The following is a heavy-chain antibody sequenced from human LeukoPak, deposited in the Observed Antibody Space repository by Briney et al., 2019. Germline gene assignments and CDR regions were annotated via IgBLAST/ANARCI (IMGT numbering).Heavy chain of an antibody. CDR2: INPSGGST. D-gene: IGHD5-12*01. CDR1: GYTFTSYY. Sequence: ASVKVSCKASGYTFTSYYMHWVRQAPEQGLEWVGIINPSGGSTSYAQKFQGRVTMTRDTSTNTVYMELSSLRSEDTAVYYCARGIEWLRYLEYWGQGTLVTVSS. J-gene: IGHJ4*02. V-gene: IGHV1-46*01. CDR3: ARGIEWLRYLEY.